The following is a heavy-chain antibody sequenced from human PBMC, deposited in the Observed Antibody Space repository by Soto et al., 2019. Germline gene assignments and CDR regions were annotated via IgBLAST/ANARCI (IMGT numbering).Heavy chain of an antibody. Sequence: EVQLVESGGGLVQPGGSLRLSCVASGFTFSNYWMYWVRQAPGEGLVWVSRINSDGSVSSYADSVKGRLTISRDNVKNTLYLQMDSLRAEDTAVYYCARGDCVGGTCYSLAGSFYYYVDVWGKGTTVTVFS. V-gene: IGHV3-74*01. J-gene: IGHJ6*03. CDR3: ARGDCVGGTCYSLAGSFYYYVDV. CDR2: INSDGSVS. CDR1: GFTFSNYW. D-gene: IGHD2-15*01.